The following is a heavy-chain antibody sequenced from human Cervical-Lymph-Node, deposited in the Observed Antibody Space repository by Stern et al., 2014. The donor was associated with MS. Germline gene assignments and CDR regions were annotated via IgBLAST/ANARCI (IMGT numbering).Heavy chain of an antibody. CDR1: GGSISSGAYY. CDR2: IYYSGST. J-gene: IGHJ4*02. D-gene: IGHD3-3*01. V-gene: IGHV4-31*03. Sequence: QLQLQESGPGLVKPSQTLSLTCTVSGGSISSGAYYCSWIRQHPGKGLAWIGYIYYSGSTYYKPSLKSRVTIYVITSKNQFSLKLSSVAAADTAVYYCARVSYDFWSGYYVFDYWGQGTLVTVSS. CDR3: ARVSYDFWSGYYVFDY.